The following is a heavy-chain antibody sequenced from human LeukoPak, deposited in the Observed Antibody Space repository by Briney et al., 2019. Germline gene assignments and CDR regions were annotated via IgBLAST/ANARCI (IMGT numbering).Heavy chain of an antibody. CDR2: ISGSGGST. V-gene: IGHV3-23*01. J-gene: IGHJ4*02. CDR3: AKRQRSYDFWSGPLDY. Sequence: PGGSLRLSCAASGFTFSSYSMSWVRQAPGEGLEWVSAISGSGGSTYYADSVKGRFTISRDNSKNTLYLQMNSLRAEDTAVYYCAKRQRSYDFWSGPLDYWGQGTLVTVSS. D-gene: IGHD3-3*01. CDR1: GFTFSSYS.